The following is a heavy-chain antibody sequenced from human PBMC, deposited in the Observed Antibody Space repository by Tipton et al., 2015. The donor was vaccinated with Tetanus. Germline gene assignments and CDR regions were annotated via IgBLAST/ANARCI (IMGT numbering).Heavy chain of an antibody. Sequence: SLRLSCAASGFIFSSYGIHWVRQAPGKGLEWVAVSWYDGTDKYYADSVKGRFTISRDNSKNTLYLQMNSLRAEDPAVYYCAREADCSGGSFFSGGLDNWGQGTQVTVSS. CDR2: SWYDGTDK. D-gene: IGHD2-15*01. CDR3: AREADCSGGSFFSGGLDN. J-gene: IGHJ4*02. CDR1: GFIFSSYG. V-gene: IGHV3-33*01.